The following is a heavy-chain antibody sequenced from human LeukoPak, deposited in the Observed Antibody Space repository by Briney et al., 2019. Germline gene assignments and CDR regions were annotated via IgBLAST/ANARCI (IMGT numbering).Heavy chain of an antibody. CDR2: ISAYNGNT. V-gene: IGHV1-18*01. CDR3: ARDRHGDYDY. Sequence: ASVKVSCKASGYTFTSYGISWVRQAPGQGLEWMGWISAYNGNTNYAQKLQGRVTMTRDTSTSTVYMELSSLRSEDTAVYYCARDRHGDYDYWGQGTLVTVSS. D-gene: IGHD4-17*01. CDR1: GYTFTSYG. J-gene: IGHJ4*02.